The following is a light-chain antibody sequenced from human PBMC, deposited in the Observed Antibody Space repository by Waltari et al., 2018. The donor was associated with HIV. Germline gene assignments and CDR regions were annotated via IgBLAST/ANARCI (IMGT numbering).Light chain of an antibody. CDR1: KLGDKY. Sequence: SYELTQPPSVSVSPGQTASITCSGDKLGDKYACWYQQKPGQSPVLVIYQDSKRPSGVPARFYGSNSGNTATLTISGTQAMDEADYYCQAWDSSTVWVFGGGTKLTVL. V-gene: IGLV3-1*01. CDR2: QDS. J-gene: IGLJ3*02. CDR3: QAWDSSTVWV.